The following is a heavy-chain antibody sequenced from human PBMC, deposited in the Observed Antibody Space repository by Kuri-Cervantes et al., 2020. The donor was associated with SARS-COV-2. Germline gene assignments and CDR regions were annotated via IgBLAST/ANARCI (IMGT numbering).Heavy chain of an antibody. CDR2: ISSSSSDI. V-gene: IGHV3-21*01. J-gene: IGHJ4*02. D-gene: IGHD2-15*01. CDR3: ARDRGEDVVVVVGSSAYDY. CDR1: GFTFSSYS. Sequence: GESLKISCAASGFTFSSYSMNWVRQAPGKGLEWVSSISSSSSDIYYATSVKGRFTISRDNAKNSLYMQMNSLRAEDTAVYYCARDRGEDVVVVVGSSAYDYWGQGTLVTVSS.